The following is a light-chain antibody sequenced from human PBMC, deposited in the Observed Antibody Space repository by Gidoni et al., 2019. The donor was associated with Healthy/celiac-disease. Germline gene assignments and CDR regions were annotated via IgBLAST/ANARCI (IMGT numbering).Light chain of an antibody. Sequence: EIVLTQSPGTLSLSPGERATLSCRASQSFSSSYLAWYQLKPGQAPRLLIYGASSRATGIPDRFSGSGSGTDFTLTISRLEPEDFAVYYCQQYGGLFTFGPGTKVDIK. CDR3: QQYGGLFT. CDR1: QSFSSSY. V-gene: IGKV3-20*01. CDR2: GAS. J-gene: IGKJ3*01.